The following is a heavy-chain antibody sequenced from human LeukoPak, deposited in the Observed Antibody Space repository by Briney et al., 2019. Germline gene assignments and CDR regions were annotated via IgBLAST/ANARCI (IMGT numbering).Heavy chain of an antibody. CDR2: IRGSGGST. V-gene: IGHV3-23*01. Sequence: PGGSLRLSCAASGFTFSRYAMSWVRQAPGKGLEWVSAIRGSGGSTYYADSVKGRFTISRDNSKNTLYLQMNSLRAEDTAVYYCAKDPGILRGSSSYFDYWGQGTLVTVSS. CDR1: GFTFSRYA. D-gene: IGHD6-6*01. CDR3: AKDPGILRGSSSYFDY. J-gene: IGHJ4*02.